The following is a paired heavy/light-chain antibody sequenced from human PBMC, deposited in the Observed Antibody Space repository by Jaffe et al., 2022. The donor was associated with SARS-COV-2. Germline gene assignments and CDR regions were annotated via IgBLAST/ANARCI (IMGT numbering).Heavy chain of an antibody. J-gene: IGHJ6*03. V-gene: IGHV3-30*03. CDR3: ARARGYCHGTSCYGHYFYMDI. D-gene: IGHD2-2*01. CDR1: GFTFSSYV. Sequence: QVQLVESGGGVVQPGRSLRLSCVVSGFTFSSYVVHWVRQAPGKGLEWVAVISFDGSDKYYADSVKGRFTISRDNSKNTLHLQMNSLRPEDTAVYYCARARGYCHGTSCYGHYFYMDIWGKGTTVTVS. CDR2: ISFDGSDK.
Light chain of an antibody. CDR3: AAWDDTFWL. V-gene: IGLV1-44*01. CDR2: NDN. Sequence: QSVLTQPPSASETPGQTVTISCSGSSSNIGTHTVNWYQQLPGAAPKLLIYNDNQRPSGVPDRFSGSKSGTSASLAISGLQSEDEADYYCAAWDDTFWLFGGGTKLTVL. J-gene: IGLJ3*02. CDR1: SSNIGTHT.